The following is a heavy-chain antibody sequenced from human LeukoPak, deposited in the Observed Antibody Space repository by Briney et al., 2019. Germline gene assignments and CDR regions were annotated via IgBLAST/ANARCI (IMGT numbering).Heavy chain of an antibody. J-gene: IGHJ6*02. CDR2: INPSGGST. CDR3: AREDVVLVDAVRYYYYGMDV. CDR1: GYSFISYY. D-gene: IGHD2-8*01. V-gene: IGHV1-46*01. Sequence: RASVTLSCTASGYSFISYYMHWVRQAPGQGHELMGIINPSGGSTSYAQKFQNRVTMTRDASTSTVYMELSSLKSEDTAVYYCAREDVVLVDAVRYYYYGMDVWGQGTPVTVSS.